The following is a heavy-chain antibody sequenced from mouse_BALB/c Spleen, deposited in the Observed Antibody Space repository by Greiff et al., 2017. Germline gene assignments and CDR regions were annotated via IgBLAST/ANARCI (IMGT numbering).Heavy chain of an antibody. CDR2: ISYSGST. CDR3: ARRPDYWYFDV. CDR1: GYSITSDYA. V-gene: IGHV3-2*02. Sequence: EVQLQQSGPGLVKPSQSLSLTCTVTGYSITSDYAWNWIRQFPGNKLEWMGYISYSGSTSYNPSLKSRISITRDTSKTQFFLQLNSVTTEDTATFYCARRPDYWYFDVWGAGTTVTVAS. J-gene: IGHJ1*01.